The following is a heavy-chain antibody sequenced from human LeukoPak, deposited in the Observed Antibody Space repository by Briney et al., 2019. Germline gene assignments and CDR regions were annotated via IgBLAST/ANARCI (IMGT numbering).Heavy chain of an antibody. V-gene: IGHV3-9*01. CDR2: ISGNSGSI. CDR1: GFTFDDYA. J-gene: IGHJ4*02. D-gene: IGHD4-17*01. Sequence: GGPLRLSCEASGFTFDDYALHGVRQAPGKGLAGVSGISGNSGSIGYAGSVKGRFTISRDNARNCLYRHMDSLRAEDTALYYCAKDRDISVTSNFDYWGQGTLVTVSS. CDR3: AKDRDISVTSNFDY.